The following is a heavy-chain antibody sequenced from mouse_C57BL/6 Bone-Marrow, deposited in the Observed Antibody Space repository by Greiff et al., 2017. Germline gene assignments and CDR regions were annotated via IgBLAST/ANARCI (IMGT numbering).Heavy chain of an antibody. V-gene: IGHV8-8*01. D-gene: IGHD2-3*01. CDR2: IWWDDDK. J-gene: IGHJ4*01. CDR1: GFSLRTFGMG. Sequence: QVTLKESGPGILQPSQTLSLTCSFSGFSLRTFGMGVGWIRQPSGKGLEWLAHIWWDDDKYYNPALKSRLTISKDTSKNQVVLKIAHVDTADTATYYCARRRDGYLYAMDYWGQGTSVTVSS. CDR3: ARRRDGYLYAMDY.